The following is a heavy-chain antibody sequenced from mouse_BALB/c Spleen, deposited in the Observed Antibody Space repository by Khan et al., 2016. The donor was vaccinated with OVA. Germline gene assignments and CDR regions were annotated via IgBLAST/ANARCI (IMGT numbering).Heavy chain of an antibody. CDR1: GYTFTSYW. CDR3: ARIKKIVATYFDY. J-gene: IGHJ2*01. D-gene: IGHD1-1*01. CDR2: INPSNGRT. Sequence: QVQLQQSGAELVKAGASVKISCKASGYTFTSYWMHWVKQRPGQGLEWIAWINPSNGRTYYNEKFKSKATLTADKSSSTAYMQLSGPTSEDSAVYYGARIKKIVATYFDYWGQGTTLTVSS. V-gene: IGHV1S81*02.